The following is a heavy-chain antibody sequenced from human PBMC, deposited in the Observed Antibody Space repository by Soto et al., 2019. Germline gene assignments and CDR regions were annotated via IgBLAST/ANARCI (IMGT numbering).Heavy chain of an antibody. D-gene: IGHD3-16*01. V-gene: IGHV3-23*01. CDR1: TFPFSSYV. CDR3: ARPYGFYFYYMDV. Sequence: EVYLLESGGGFVQPGESLRLSCAASTFPFSSYVMHWFRQAPGKVLEWVSAITGDGTTTYYADSVKGRFTISRDNSNNTLYLQILSLRAKATAMYYCARPYGFYFYYMDVWANGTAVTVSS. CDR2: ITGDGTTT. J-gene: IGHJ6*03.